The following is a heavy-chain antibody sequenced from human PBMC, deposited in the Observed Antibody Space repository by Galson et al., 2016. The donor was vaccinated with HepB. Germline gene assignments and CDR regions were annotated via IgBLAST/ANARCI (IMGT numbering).Heavy chain of an antibody. CDR2: IYHSGST. CDR1: GGSISSYY. Sequence: SETLSLTCSVSGGSISSYYWGWIRQPPGKGLEWIGYIYHSGSTYYNPSLKSRVTISIATSRNQFSLELTSVTAADTAMYYCARGSIQGVFDSWGQGALVTVSS. D-gene: IGHD3-16*01. CDR3: ARGSIQGVFDS. J-gene: IGHJ4*02. V-gene: IGHV4-59*12.